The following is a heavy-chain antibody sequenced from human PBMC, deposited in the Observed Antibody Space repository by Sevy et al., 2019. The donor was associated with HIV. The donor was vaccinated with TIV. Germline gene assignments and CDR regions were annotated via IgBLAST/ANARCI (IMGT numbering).Heavy chain of an antibody. CDR1: GGSISSSSYY. CDR3: ARPEGLQLNYAMDV. D-gene: IGHD3-3*01. V-gene: IGHV4-39*01. Sequence: SETLSLTCTVSGGSISSSSYYWNWIRQPPGKGLEWIGSIYYTGSTYYKPSLKSRVTISKDTSKNQFHLKLTSVSAAATDVYYCARPEGLQLNYAMDVWGQGTTVTVSS. J-gene: IGHJ6*02. CDR2: IYYTGST.